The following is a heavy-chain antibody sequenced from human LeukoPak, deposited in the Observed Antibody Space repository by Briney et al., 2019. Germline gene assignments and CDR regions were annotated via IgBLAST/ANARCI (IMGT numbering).Heavy chain of an antibody. V-gene: IGHV4-39*07. J-gene: IGHJ4*02. CDR2: IYYSGST. Sequence: SETLSLTCTVSGGSISSGGYYWGWIRQPPGEGLEWIGSIYYSGSTYYNPSLKSRVTISVDTSKNQFSLKLSSVTAADTAVYYCAGVANYYGSGSLEGFFDYWGQGTLVTVSS. CDR1: GGSISSGGYY. CDR3: AGVANYYGSGSLEGFFDY. D-gene: IGHD3-10*01.